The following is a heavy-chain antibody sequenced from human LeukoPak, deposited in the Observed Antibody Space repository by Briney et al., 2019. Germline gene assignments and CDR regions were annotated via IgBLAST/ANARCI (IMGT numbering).Heavy chain of an antibody. CDR3: ARGYDYSNTFDY. D-gene: IGHD4-11*01. J-gene: IGHJ4*02. CDR1: GYTFTSYD. CDR2: MNPNSGNT. Sequence: ASVKVSCKASGYTFTSYDINCVRQATGQGLEWMGWMNPNSGNTGYVQKFQGRVTITRNTSISTAYMERSSLRSEDTAVYYCARGYDYSNTFDYWGQGTLVTVSS. V-gene: IGHV1-8*03.